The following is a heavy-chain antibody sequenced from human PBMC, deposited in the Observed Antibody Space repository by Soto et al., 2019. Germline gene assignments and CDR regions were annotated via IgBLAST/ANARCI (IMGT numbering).Heavy chain of an antibody. J-gene: IGHJ4*02. CDR1: GYTFTGYY. CDR3: ASPGYCSSTSCYEFDY. V-gene: IGHV1-2*04. CDR2: INPNSGGT. Sequence: ASVKVSCKASGYTFTGYYMHWVRQAPGQGLEWMGWINPNSGGTNYAQKFQGWVTMTRDTSISTAYMELSSLRSEDTAVYYCASPGYCSSTSCYEFDYWGQGTLVTGSS. D-gene: IGHD2-2*01.